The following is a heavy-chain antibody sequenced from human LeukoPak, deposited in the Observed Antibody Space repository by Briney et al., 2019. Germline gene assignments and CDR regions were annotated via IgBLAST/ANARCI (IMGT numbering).Heavy chain of an antibody. V-gene: IGHV4-39*01. Sequence: SETLSLTCTVSGGSISSSSYYWGWIRQPPGKGLDWIGTIYYSGSTYYNPSLKSRVTISVDTSKNQFSLKLSSVTAADTAVCYCARASSRYSSTSHYFYYMDVWGKGTTVTVSS. J-gene: IGHJ6*03. CDR3: ARASSRYSSTSHYFYYMDV. D-gene: IGHD6-13*01. CDR2: IYYSGST. CDR1: GGSISSSSYY.